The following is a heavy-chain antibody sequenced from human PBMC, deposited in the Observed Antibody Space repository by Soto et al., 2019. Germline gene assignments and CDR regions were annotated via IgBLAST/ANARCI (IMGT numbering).Heavy chain of an antibody. Sequence: EVQLVESGGGLVKPGGSLRLSCAASGFTFSSYSMNWVRQAPGKGLEWVSSISSSSSYIYYADSVKGRFTISRDNAKNSLYLQMNSLRAEDTAVYYSARDHGYSSSLGWFDPWGQGTLVTVSS. CDR3: ARDHGYSSSLGWFDP. J-gene: IGHJ5*02. V-gene: IGHV3-21*01. D-gene: IGHD6-13*01. CDR2: ISSSSSYI. CDR1: GFTFSSYS.